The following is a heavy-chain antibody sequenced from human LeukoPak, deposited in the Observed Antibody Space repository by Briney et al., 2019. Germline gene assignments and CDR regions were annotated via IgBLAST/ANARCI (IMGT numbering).Heavy chain of an antibody. CDR1: GFTFSDYS. CDR3: ARDRNYYDSSGYYYVVDAFDI. V-gene: IGHV4-38-2*02. Sequence: PGGSLRLSCAASGFTFSDYSMNWVRQPPGKGLEWIGSIYYSGSTYYNPSLKSRVTISVDTSKNQFSLKLSSVTAADTAVYYCARDRNYYDSSGYYYVVDAFDIWGQGTMVTVSS. D-gene: IGHD3-22*01. CDR2: IYYSGST. J-gene: IGHJ3*02.